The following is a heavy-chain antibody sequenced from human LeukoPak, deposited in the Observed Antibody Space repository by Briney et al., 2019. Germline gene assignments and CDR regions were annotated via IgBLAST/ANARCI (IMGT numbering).Heavy chain of an antibody. D-gene: IGHD3-10*01. J-gene: IGHJ5*02. CDR2: IHWDDDK. CDR1: GFSLSTSGVG. CDR3: AHSLYYGSGSYYTKWFDP. V-gene: IGHV2-5*02. Sequence: SGPTLVKPTQTLTLTCTFSGFSLSTSGVGVGWIRQRPGKALEWLALIHWDDDKRYSPSLKSRLTITKDTSKNQVVLTMTNMDPVDTATYYCAHSLYYGSGSYYTKWFDPWGQGTLVTVSS.